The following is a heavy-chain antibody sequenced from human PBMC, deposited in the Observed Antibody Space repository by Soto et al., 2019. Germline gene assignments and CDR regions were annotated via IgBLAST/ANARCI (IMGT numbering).Heavy chain of an antibody. J-gene: IGHJ5*02. Sequence: APVKVSCKAPGYTFTSYGIGWVRQAPGQGLEWMGWISAYSGNTNYAQKLQGRVTMTTDTSTSTAYMELRSLRSDDTAVYYCARAGGWSSGWTPDNWFDPWGQGTLVTV. CDR2: ISAYSGNT. CDR1: GYTFTSYG. CDR3: ARAGGWSSGWTPDNWFDP. V-gene: IGHV1-18*01. D-gene: IGHD6-19*01.